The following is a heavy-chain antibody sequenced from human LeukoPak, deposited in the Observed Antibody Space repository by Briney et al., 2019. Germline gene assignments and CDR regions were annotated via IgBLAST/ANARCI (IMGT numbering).Heavy chain of an antibody. J-gene: IGHJ2*01. V-gene: IGHV4-59*08. Sequence: PSETLSLTCNVSGDSISSYYWTWIRQPPGKGLEWIGYIYYSGSTNYNPSLKSRVTISVDTSKNQFSLKLSSVTAADTAVYYCARHSGGRDSSGEYWYFDLWGRGTLVTVSS. CDR1: GDSISSYY. D-gene: IGHD3-22*01. CDR3: ARHSGGRDSSGEYWYFDL. CDR2: IYYSGST.